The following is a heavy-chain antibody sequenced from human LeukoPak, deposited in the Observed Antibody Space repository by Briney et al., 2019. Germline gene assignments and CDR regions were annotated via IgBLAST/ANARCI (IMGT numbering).Heavy chain of an antibody. D-gene: IGHD6-13*01. Sequence: SETLSLTCTVSGGSISSSSYYWGWIRQPPGKGLDWIGSIYYSGSTYYNPSLKSRVTISVDTSKNKFSLKLSSVTAADTAVYYCARHADPLRQQLVRGGDYWGQGTLVTVSS. CDR1: GGSISSSSYY. V-gene: IGHV4-39*01. CDR2: IYYSGST. CDR3: ARHADPLRQQLVRGGDY. J-gene: IGHJ4*02.